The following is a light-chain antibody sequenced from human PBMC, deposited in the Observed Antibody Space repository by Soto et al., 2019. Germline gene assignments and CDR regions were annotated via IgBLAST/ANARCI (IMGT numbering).Light chain of an antibody. CDR3: QQYGESPPT. Sequence: EIVLTQSPGTLSLSPGERATLSCRASQSVRNTYVAWYQKKPGQAPRLLVSGASSRATGIPDRCSGSGSGTDFTLTINRLEPEDFAVYFCQQYGESPPTFGGGTKVDIK. J-gene: IGKJ4*01. CDR1: QSVRNTY. CDR2: GAS. V-gene: IGKV3-20*01.